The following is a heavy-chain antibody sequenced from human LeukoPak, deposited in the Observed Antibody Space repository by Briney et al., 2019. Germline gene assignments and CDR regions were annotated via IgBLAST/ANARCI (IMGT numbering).Heavy chain of an antibody. V-gene: IGHV1-18*01. J-gene: IGHJ4*02. D-gene: IGHD2-15*01. CDR3: ARSCSGGSCYFIDY. CDR1: GYTFTNYA. CDR2: ISAYNGNT. Sequence: GASVKVSCKASGYTFTNYAMNWVRQAPGQGLEWMGWISAYNGNTNYAQKLQGRVTMTTDTSTSTAYMELRSLRSDDTAVYYCARSCSGGSCYFIDYWGQGTLVTVSS.